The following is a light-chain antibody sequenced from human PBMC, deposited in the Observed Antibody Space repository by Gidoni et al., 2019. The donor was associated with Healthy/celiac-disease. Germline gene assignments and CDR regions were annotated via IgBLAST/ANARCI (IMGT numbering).Light chain of an antibody. Sequence: DIQMPQSPSSLSASVGDRVTITCRASQSISSYLNWYQQKPGKAPKLLIYAASSLQSGVPSRFSGSGSGTDFTLTISSLQPEDFATYYCQQSYSTPFTFGGXTKVEIK. CDR2: AAS. J-gene: IGKJ4*01. CDR3: QQSYSTPFT. V-gene: IGKV1-39*01. CDR1: QSISSY.